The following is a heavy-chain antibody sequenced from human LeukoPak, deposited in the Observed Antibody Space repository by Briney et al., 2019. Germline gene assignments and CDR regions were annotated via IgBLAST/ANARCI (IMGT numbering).Heavy chain of an antibody. J-gene: IGHJ4*02. CDR3: ARASSFGPFGFSRRGVDFDY. CDR2: INHSGST. CDR1: GGSFSGYY. D-gene: IGHD3-16*01. Sequence: PSETLSLTCAVYGGSFSGYYWSWIRQPPGKGLEWIGEINHSGSTNYNPSLKSRVTISVDTSKNQFSLKLSSVTAADTAVYYCARASSFGPFGFSRRGVDFDYWGQGTLVTASS. V-gene: IGHV4-34*01.